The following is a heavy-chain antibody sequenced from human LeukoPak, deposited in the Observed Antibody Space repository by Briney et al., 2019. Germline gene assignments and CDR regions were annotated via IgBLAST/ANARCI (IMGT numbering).Heavy chain of an antibody. V-gene: IGHV3-7*01. CDR3: AGGQGWHFDL. D-gene: IGHD2-15*01. Sequence: GGSLRLSCAASGITFSSPWMSWFRQAPGKGLEWVADIKHDGSEEHYVASVKGRFTISRDNAKLYLQMNSLRAEDTAVYYCAGGQGWHFDLWGRGTLITVSS. CDR2: IKHDGSEE. J-gene: IGHJ2*01. CDR1: GITFSSPW.